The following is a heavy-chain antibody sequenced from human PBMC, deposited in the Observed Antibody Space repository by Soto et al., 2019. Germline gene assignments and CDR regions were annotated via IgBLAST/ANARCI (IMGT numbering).Heavy chain of an antibody. CDR1: GYTFFTYD. CDR3: ARHHGPTTSENGFDP. J-gene: IGHJ5*02. CDR2: ISTYSGDT. V-gene: IGHV1-18*01. D-gene: IGHD5-12*01. Sequence: QVHLVQSGVEVKTPGASVKVSCQASGYTFFTYDISWVRQAPGQGLEWMGWISTYSGDTKYAQKFQGRVTMTTDTSTTTAYLELRSLRSDDTAGYYCARHHGPTTSENGFDPWCQGTLFTVSS.